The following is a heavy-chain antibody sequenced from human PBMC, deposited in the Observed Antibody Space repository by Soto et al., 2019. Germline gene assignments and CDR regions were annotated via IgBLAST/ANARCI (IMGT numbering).Heavy chain of an antibody. CDR3: ARVHGSGSSGGYGMDV. D-gene: IGHD3-10*01. Sequence: QVQLVQSGAEVKKPGSSVKVSCKASGGTFSSYAISWVRQAPGQGLEWMGGIIPIFGTANYAQKFQGRVTIAADKCTSTAYMELSGLRSEDTAVYYCARVHGSGSSGGYGMDVWGQGTTVTVSS. V-gene: IGHV1-69*06. J-gene: IGHJ6*02. CDR1: GGTFSSYA. CDR2: IIPIFGTA.